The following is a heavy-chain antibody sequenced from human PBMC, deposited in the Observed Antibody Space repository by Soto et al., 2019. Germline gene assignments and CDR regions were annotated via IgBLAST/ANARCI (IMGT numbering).Heavy chain of an antibody. CDR2: IKQDGSEK. CDR1: GFTFSSYW. CDR3: AREIKTTAIKYYYYGMEV. V-gene: IGHV3-7*01. D-gene: IGHD4-4*01. Sequence: GSLRLSCAASGFTFSSYWMNWGRQAPGKGLEWVANIKQDGSEKYYVDSVKGRFTISRDNAKNSLYLQMNSLRAEDTAVYYCAREIKTTAIKYYYYGMEVWGQGTTVPVS. J-gene: IGHJ6*02.